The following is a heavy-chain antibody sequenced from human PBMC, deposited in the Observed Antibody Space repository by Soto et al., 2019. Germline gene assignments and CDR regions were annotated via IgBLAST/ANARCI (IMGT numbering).Heavy chain of an antibody. J-gene: IGHJ4*02. Sequence: QVQLQESGPGLVKPSGTLSLTCAVCGGSIRSNNWWGWVRQPRGKGLEWIGEIFLSGSTNDYPSLKTRFTIPVDKAKNQFSLKLSSVTAADTAVYYCARVFSGSYSDYWGQGTLVTVSS. CDR3: ARVFSGSYSDY. D-gene: IGHD1-26*01. V-gene: IGHV4-4*02. CDR2: IFLSGST. CDR1: GGSIRSNNW.